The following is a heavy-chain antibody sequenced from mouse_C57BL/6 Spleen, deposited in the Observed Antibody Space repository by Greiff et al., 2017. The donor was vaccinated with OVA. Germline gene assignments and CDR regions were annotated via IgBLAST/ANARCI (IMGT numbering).Heavy chain of an antibody. Sequence: VKLQESGPELVKPGASVKISCKASGYAFSSSWMNWVKQRPGKGLEWIGRIYPGDGDTKYNGKFKGKATLTADKSSSTAYMQLSSLTSEDSAVYFCARGTGTDWYFDVWGTGTTVTVSS. V-gene: IGHV1-82*01. CDR1: GYAFSSSW. J-gene: IGHJ1*03. CDR3: ARGTGTDWYFDV. D-gene: IGHD4-1*01. CDR2: IYPGDGDT.